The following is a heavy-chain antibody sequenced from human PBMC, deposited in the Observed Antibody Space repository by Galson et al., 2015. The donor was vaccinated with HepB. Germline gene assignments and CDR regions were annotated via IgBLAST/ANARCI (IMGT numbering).Heavy chain of an antibody. CDR2: ISAYNGNT. D-gene: IGHD3-16*02. Sequence: SCKASGYTFTSYGISWVRQAPGQGLEWMGWISAYNGNTNYAQKLQGRVTMTTDTSTSTAYMELSSLRSDDTAVYYCARDLGGLYYDYVWGSYRHYGMDVWGQGTTFTVSS. J-gene: IGHJ6*02. V-gene: IGHV1-18*04. CDR3: ARDLGGLYYDYVWGSYRHYGMDV. CDR1: GYTFTSYG.